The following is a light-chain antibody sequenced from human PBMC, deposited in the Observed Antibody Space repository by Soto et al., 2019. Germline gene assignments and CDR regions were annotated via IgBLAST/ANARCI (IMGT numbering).Light chain of an antibody. CDR2: QTS. CDR3: QHYNDYSWK. V-gene: IGKV1-5*03. Sequence: DIHMTQSPSTLSASVGDRVTITCRASQSISSWLAWYQQKPGKAPNLLIYQTSNLESGVPSRFSGSGSGTEFTLTISSLQPDAFATYYCQHYNDYSWKLGQGTKVEIK. CDR1: QSISSW. J-gene: IGKJ1*01.